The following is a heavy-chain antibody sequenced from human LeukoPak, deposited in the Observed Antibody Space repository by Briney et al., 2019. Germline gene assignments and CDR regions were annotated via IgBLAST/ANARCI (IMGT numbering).Heavy chain of an antibody. CDR3: ARADYIDALDI. V-gene: IGHV3-7*01. CDR1: GFTASSNY. D-gene: IGHD4-11*01. CDR2: IKQDGSEK. J-gene: IGHJ3*02. Sequence: PGGSLRLSCAASGFTASSNYMSWVRQAPGKGLEWVANIKQDGSEKYYVDSVKGRFTISRDNAKNSLYLQMNSLRAEDTAVYYCARADYIDALDIWGQGTRVTVSS.